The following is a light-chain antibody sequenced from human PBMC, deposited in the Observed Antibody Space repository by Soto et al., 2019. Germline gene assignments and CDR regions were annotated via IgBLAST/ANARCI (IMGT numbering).Light chain of an antibody. Sequence: QSVLTQPRSVSGSPGQSVSISCTGTSSDVGAYNFVSWYQQHPGKGPSLLVYAVTERPAAVPARFSGSKSGNTDSLTISGLQADQAADESCCSCACSHTIDVFGTGTTVTVL. CDR2: AVT. V-gene: IGLV2-11*01. CDR3: CSCACSHTIDV. CDR1: SSDVGAYNF. J-gene: IGLJ1*01.